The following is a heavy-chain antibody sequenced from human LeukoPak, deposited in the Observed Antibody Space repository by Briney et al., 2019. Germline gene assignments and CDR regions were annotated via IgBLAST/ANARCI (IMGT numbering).Heavy chain of an antibody. CDR2: IYYSGST. Sequence: SDTLSLTCTVSGGSISSYSWSWIRQPPGKGLEGIGYIYYSGSTNYNPSLKSRVTISVDTSKNQFSLKLSSVTAADTAVYYCARVSPLLLFGEFDYWGQGTLVTVSS. CDR3: ARVSPLLLFGEFDY. D-gene: IGHD3-10*01. J-gene: IGHJ4*02. V-gene: IGHV4-59*01. CDR1: GGSISSYS.